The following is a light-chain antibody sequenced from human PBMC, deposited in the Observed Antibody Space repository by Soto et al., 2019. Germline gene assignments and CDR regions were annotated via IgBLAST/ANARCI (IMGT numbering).Light chain of an antibody. V-gene: IGLV2-14*01. CDR1: SSDVGGYNY. CDR2: EDT. Sequence: QSALTQPASVSGSLGQSITISCTGTSSDVGGYNYVSWYQQHPGKDPKVVIFEDTKRPSGVSSRFSGSKSGNTASLTVSGLQAEDEGHYYCSSYTSSSTVLFGGGTKLTVL. CDR3: SSYTSSSTVL. J-gene: IGLJ2*01.